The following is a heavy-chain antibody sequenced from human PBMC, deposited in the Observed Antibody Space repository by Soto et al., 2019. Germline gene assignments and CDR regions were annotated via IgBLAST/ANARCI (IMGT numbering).Heavy chain of an antibody. V-gene: IGHV3-33*01. Sequence: GGSLRLSCAASGFTFSSYGMHWVRQAPGKGLEWVAVIWYDGSNKYYADSVKGRFTISRDNSKNTLYLQMNSLRAEDTAVYYCAREGGYSYGLGPFDYWGQGTLVTVSS. CDR1: GFTFSSYG. J-gene: IGHJ4*02. D-gene: IGHD5-18*01. CDR3: AREGGYSYGLGPFDY. CDR2: IWYDGSNK.